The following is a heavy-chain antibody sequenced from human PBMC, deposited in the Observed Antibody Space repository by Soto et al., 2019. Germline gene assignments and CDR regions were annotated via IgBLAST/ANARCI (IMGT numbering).Heavy chain of an antibody. CDR3: ARDQGGDLDY. CDR1: GASIGRGGYY. V-gene: IGHV4-31*03. Sequence: QVQLQESGPGLMKPSQTLSLTCTVSGASIGRGGYYWTWIRQHPGKALEWMGHIHFSGEPNYNPYLVGRRTMSIGTSTNQFSLNLAAVTAADTAMYYCARDQGGDLDYWGQGTLVTVSS. J-gene: IGHJ4*02. D-gene: IGHD2-21*01. CDR2: IHFSGEP.